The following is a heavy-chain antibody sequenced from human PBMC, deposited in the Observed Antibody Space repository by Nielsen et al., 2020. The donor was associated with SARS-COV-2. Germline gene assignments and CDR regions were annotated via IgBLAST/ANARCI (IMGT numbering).Heavy chain of an antibody. CDR2: IIPILGIA. D-gene: IGHD3-9*01. Sequence: SVKVSCKASGGTFSSYAISWVRQAPGQGLEWMGWIIPILGIANYAQKFQGRVTITADKSTSTAYMELSSLRSEDTAVYYCARDDVFYDILTGSPLDYWGQGTLVTVSS. J-gene: IGHJ4*02. CDR1: GGTFSSYA. V-gene: IGHV1-69*10. CDR3: ARDDVFYDILTGSPLDY.